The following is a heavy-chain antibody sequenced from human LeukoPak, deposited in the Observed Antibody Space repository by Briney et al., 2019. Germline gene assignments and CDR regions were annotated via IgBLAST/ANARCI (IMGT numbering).Heavy chain of an antibody. D-gene: IGHD5-12*01. V-gene: IGHV3-48*03. Sequence: GGSLRLSCAASGFTFSSYEMNWVRQAPGKGLEWVSYISSSGSTIYYADSVRGRFTISRDNAKNSLYLQMNSLRAEDTAVYYCARVQGSGYEYYYYYYMDVWGKGTTVTISS. CDR3: ARVQGSGYEYYYYYYMDV. CDR1: GFTFSSYE. J-gene: IGHJ6*03. CDR2: ISSSGSTI.